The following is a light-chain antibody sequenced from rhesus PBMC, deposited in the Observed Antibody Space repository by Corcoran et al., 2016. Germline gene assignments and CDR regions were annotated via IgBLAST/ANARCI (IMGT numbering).Light chain of an antibody. CDR2: GAS. CDR3: QQYSHWPLT. CDR1: QSVRSS. Sequence: ELVLTQSPATLSLSPGERATLSCRASQSVRSSLAWYQQKPGQVPRLLIYGASSRATGIPDRFSGSGSGTDFTLTISSLEPEDCAVYYCQQYSHWPLTFGEGTKVEIK. V-gene: IGKV3-42*03. J-gene: IGKJ4*01.